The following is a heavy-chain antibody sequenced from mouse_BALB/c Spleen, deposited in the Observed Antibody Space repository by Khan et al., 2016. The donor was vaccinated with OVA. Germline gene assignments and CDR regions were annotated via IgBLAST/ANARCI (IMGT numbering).Heavy chain of an antibody. J-gene: IGHJ3*01. CDR1: GFSLTTYG. V-gene: IGHV2-2*02. D-gene: IGHD2-4*01. Sequence: QMQLEESGPGLVQPSQSLSITCTVSGFSLTTYGVHWVRQSPGKGLEWLGVIWSGGTTDYNAAFISRLSIIKDSSKSQVCFKMNSMQDNDTAIYYGARNYDYDEGLAYWGQGTLVTVSA. CDR3: ARNYDYDEGLAY. CDR2: IWSGGTT.